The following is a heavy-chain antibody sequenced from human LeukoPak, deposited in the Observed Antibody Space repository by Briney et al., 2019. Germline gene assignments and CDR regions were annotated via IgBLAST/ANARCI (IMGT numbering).Heavy chain of an antibody. D-gene: IGHD3-10*01. CDR3: ARGRNYVTMVRGVIRHDAFDI. CDR2: INPNSGGT. J-gene: IGHJ3*02. Sequence: ASVKVSCKASGYTFTGYYMHWVRQAPGQGLEWMGWINPNSGGTNYAQKFQGRVTMTRDTSISTAYMELSRLRSDDTAVYYCARGRNYVTMVRGVIRHDAFDIWGQGTMVTVSS. V-gene: IGHV1-2*02. CDR1: GYTFTGYY.